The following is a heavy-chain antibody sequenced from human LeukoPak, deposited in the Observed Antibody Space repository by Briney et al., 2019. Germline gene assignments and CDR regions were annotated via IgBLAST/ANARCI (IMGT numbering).Heavy chain of an antibody. CDR1: GFTFSNYA. CDR2: IYYSGST. V-gene: IGHV4-59*12. CDR3: AREPTTDPGY. Sequence: GSLRLSCGASGFTFSNYAMHWVRQAPGKGLEWIGNIYYSGSTYYNPSLKSRVTISVDTSKNQFSLKLNSVTAADTAVYYCAREPTTDPGYWGQGTLVTVSS. D-gene: IGHD4-11*01. J-gene: IGHJ4*02.